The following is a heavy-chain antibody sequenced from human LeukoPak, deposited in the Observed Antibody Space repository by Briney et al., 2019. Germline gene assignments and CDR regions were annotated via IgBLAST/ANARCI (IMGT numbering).Heavy chain of an antibody. V-gene: IGHV3-21*01. CDR1: GFTFSSHS. CDR2: ISGSSSYI. D-gene: IGHD1-26*01. CDR3: ARDFTLGATGHTFDF. J-gene: IGHJ3*01. Sequence: PGGSLRLSCAASGFTFSSHSMNWVRQAPGKGLEWVSSISGSSSYIYYADSVKGRFTISRDNAKNSLYLQMNSLRVEDTAVYYCARDFTLGATGHTFDFWGQGTMVAVSS.